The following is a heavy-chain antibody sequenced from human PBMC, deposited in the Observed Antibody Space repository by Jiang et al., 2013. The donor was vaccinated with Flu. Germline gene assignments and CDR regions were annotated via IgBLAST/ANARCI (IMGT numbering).Heavy chain of an antibody. CDR2: ISGSGGST. V-gene: IGHV3-23*01. Sequence: QLLESGGGLVQPGGSLRLSCAASGFTFSSYAMSWVRQAPGKGLEWVSAISGSGGSTYYADSVKGRFTISRDNSKNTLYLQMNSLRAEDTAVYYCAKERYSSLSGRPFYFDYWGQGTLVTVSS. J-gene: IGHJ4*02. CDR3: AKERYSSLSGRPFYFDY. CDR1: GFTFSSYA. D-gene: IGHD6-19*01.